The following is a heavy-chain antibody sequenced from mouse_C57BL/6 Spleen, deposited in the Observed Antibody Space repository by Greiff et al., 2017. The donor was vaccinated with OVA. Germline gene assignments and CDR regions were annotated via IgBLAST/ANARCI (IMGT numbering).Heavy chain of an antibody. CDR1: GYTFTSYW. J-gene: IGHJ3*01. CDR3: AREGVYDGYFFAY. Sequence: VKLMESGAELVKPGASVKLSCKASGYTFTSYWMHWVKQRPGQGLEWIGMIHPNSGSTNYNEKFKSKATLTVDKSSSTAYMQLSSLTSEDSAVYYCAREGVYDGYFFAYWGQGTLVTVSA. CDR2: IHPNSGST. V-gene: IGHV1-64*01. D-gene: IGHD2-3*01.